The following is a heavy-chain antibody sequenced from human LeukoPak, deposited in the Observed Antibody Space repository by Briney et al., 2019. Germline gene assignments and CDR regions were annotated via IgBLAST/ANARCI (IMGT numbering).Heavy chain of an antibody. Sequence: GESLKISCKGSGYSFTSYWIGWVRQMPGKGLEWMGIIYPGDSDTRYSPSFQGQVTISADKSISTAYLQWSSLKASDTAMYYCARERASDIVVVPAAINVLGFDPWGQGTLVTVFS. CDR3: ARERASDIVVVPAAINVLGFDP. CDR2: IYPGDSDT. D-gene: IGHD2-2*01. V-gene: IGHV5-51*01. CDR1: GYSFTSYW. J-gene: IGHJ5*02.